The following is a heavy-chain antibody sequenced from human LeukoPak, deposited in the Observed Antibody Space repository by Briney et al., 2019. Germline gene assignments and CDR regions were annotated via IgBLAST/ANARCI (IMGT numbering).Heavy chain of an antibody. J-gene: IGHJ4*02. D-gene: IGHD2-21*01. CDR2: INHSGST. Sequence: SETLSLSCAVYGGSFSGYYWSWIRQPPGKGLEWIGEINHSGSTNYNPSLKSRVTISVDTSKNQFSLKLSSVTAADTAVYYCAKVVWRYFDYWGQGTLVTVSS. V-gene: IGHV4-34*01. CDR3: AKVVWRYFDY. CDR1: GGSFSGYY.